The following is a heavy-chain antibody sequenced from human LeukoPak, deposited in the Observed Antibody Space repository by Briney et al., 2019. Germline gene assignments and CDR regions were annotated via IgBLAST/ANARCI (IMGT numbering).Heavy chain of an antibody. CDR1: GFTFSSYG. D-gene: IGHD6-13*01. Sequence: PGRSLRLSCAASGFTFSSYGMHWVRQAPGKGLEWVAVISYDGSNKYYADSVKGRFTISRDNSKNTLYLQMNSLRAEDTAVYYCAKDLGDWSAVAGDYWGQATLVTVSS. V-gene: IGHV3-30*18. J-gene: IGHJ4*02. CDR2: ISYDGSNK. CDR3: AKDLGDWSAVAGDY.